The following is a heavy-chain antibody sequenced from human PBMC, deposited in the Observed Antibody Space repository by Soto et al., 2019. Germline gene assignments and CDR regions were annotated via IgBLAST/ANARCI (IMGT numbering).Heavy chain of an antibody. J-gene: IGHJ4*02. Sequence: SETLSLTCAVSGGSFSGFFWGWIRQPPGKGLEWIGEVNHGVSTNYNPSLKSRVTISSDTSKNHFSLTLRSVTAADTAVYYCARAAVAAGGPFDKWGQGAMVTVSS. CDR2: VNHGVST. D-gene: IGHD2-15*01. V-gene: IGHV4-34*01. CDR1: GGSFSGFF. CDR3: ARAAVAAGGPFDK.